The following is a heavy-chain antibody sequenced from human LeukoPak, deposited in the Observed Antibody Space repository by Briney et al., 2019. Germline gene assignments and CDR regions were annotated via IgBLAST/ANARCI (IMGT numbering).Heavy chain of an antibody. J-gene: IGHJ4*02. CDR2: IYWNDDK. CDR3: AHRRREGTVTTGFDY. Sequence: SGPTLVNPTQTLTLTCTFSGFSLSASGVGVGWIRQPPGKALEWLALIYWNDDKRYSPSLKSRVTITKDTSKNQVVLTMTNMDPVDTATYYCAHRRREGTVTTGFDYWGQGTLVTVSS. V-gene: IGHV2-5*01. D-gene: IGHD4-17*01. CDR1: GFSLSASGVG.